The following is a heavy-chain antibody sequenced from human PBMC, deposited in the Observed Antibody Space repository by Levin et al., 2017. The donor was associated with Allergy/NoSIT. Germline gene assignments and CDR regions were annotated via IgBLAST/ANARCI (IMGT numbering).Heavy chain of an antibody. Sequence: SQTLSLTCTASDGSISSSSYYWGWIRQPPGKGLEWIGSNYYSGSTHYNPSLKSRVTISIDMANNHLSLKLTSVTAADTAVYYCGRGDGDFWGQGTLVTVSS. CDR3: GRGDGDF. CDR1: DGSISSSSYY. V-gene: IGHV4-39*07. CDR2: NYYSGST. J-gene: IGHJ4*02.